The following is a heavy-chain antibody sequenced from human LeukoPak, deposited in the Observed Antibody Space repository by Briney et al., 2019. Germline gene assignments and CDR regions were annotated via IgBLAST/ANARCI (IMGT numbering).Heavy chain of an antibody. Sequence: SETLSLTCAVYGGSFSGYYWSWIRQPPGKGLEWIGETNHSGSTNYNPSLKSRVTISVDTSKNQFSLKLSSVTAADTAVYYCARERVGYCSSTSCQARFDYWGQGTLVTVSS. V-gene: IGHV4-34*01. J-gene: IGHJ4*02. CDR1: GGSFSGYY. D-gene: IGHD2-2*01. CDR3: ARERVGYCSSTSCQARFDY. CDR2: TNHSGST.